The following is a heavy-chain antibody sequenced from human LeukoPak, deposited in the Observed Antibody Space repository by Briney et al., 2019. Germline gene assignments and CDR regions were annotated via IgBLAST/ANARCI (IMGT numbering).Heavy chain of an antibody. V-gene: IGHV4-34*01. CDR1: GGSFSGYY. D-gene: IGHD6-19*01. CDR2: INHSGST. Sequence: PSETLSLTCAVYGGSFSGYYWRWIRQPPGKGLEWIGEINHSGSTNYNPSLKSRVTISVDTSKNQFSLKLSSVTAADTAVYYCARGLMYSSGWYTPKYYFDYWGQGTLVTVSS. J-gene: IGHJ4*02. CDR3: ARGLMYSSGWYTPKYYFDY.